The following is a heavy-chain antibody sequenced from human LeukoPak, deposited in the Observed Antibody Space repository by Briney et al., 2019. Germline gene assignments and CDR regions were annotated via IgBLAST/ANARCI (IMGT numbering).Heavy chain of an antibody. Sequence: GGSLRLSCAASGFTFSSYWMNWVRQAPGKGLEWVANIKRDGNEKNYVDSVRGRFSISRDNAKNSLYLQMDSLRAEDTAVYYCAKEGAYPIITYDSWGQGALVTVSS. CDR2: IKRDGNEK. CDR1: GFTFSSYW. V-gene: IGHV3-7*01. J-gene: IGHJ5*01. D-gene: IGHD3-10*01. CDR3: AKEGAYPIITYDS.